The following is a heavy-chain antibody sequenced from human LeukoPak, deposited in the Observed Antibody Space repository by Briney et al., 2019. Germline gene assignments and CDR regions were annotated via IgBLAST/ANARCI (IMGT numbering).Heavy chain of an antibody. CDR1: SGPISTYY. CDR2: NSYSGNT. J-gene: IGHJ4*02. Sequence: SETLSLTCTVSSGPISTYYWSWIRQPPGKGLEWIGYNSYSGNTNYNPSLKSRVTISVDTSRNQFSLRLSSVTAADTAVYYCARVGSGSFDSWGQGTLVAVSS. V-gene: IGHV4-59*01. D-gene: IGHD6-19*01. CDR3: ARVGSGSFDS.